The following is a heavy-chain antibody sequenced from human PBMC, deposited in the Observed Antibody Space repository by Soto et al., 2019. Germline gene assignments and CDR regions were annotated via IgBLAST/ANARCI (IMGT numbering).Heavy chain of an antibody. CDR2: ISYAGSHK. CDR1: GFTFSNFG. CDR3: AKLSHPAPNNWYGKFDY. Sequence: GGSLRLSCVASGFTFSNFGVGWVRQAPGKGLEWVTLISYAGSHKYTADSVKGRFTISRDNSKKMLYLQMNSLRAEDTAVYFCAKLSHPAPNNWYGKFDYWGQGTLVTVSS. J-gene: IGHJ4*02. D-gene: IGHD1-1*01. V-gene: IGHV3-30*18.